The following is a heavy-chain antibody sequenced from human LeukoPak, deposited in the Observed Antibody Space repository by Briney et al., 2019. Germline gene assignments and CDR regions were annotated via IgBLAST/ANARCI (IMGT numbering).Heavy chain of an antibody. J-gene: IGHJ4*02. V-gene: IGHV4-34*01. CDR1: GGSFSRYS. D-gene: IGHD1-14*01. CDR3: ARGFSGFWEFDS. CDR2: ISYAGNTHTGST. Sequence: SETLSLTCDVSGGSFSRYSWNWIRQPPGKGLEWIAEISYAGNTHTGSTSYSASLKSRVTISVDTPKNPFSLHLSSVTAADAGVYYCARGFSGFWEFDSWGQGTLVTVSS.